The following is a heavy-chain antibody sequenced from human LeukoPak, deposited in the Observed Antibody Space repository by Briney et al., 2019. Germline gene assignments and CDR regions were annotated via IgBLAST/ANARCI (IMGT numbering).Heavy chain of an antibody. CDR2: MYYSGTT. J-gene: IGHJ4*02. V-gene: IGHV4-39*01. D-gene: IGHD6-13*01. CDR1: GGSISTSSYY. CDR3: AARAATGTIVDS. Sequence: SETLSLTCTVSGGSISTSSYYWGWIRQPPGKGLEWVGNMYYSGTTYYDPSLKSRVTMSVDTSKNQFSLRLTSVAAADTAVYYCAARAATGTIVDSWGQGTLVTVSS.